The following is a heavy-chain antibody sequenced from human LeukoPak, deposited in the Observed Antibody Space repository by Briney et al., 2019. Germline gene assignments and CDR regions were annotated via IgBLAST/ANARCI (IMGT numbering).Heavy chain of an antibody. Sequence: SETLSLTCTVSGGSISSYYWNWIRQPAGKGLEWIGRIYTSGSTNYNPSLKRRVSMSVDTSKNQFSLKLSSVTAADTAVYYCARGKVVAGTPGQNSWDSWGQGTLVTVSS. CDR3: ARGKVVAGTPGQNSWDS. V-gene: IGHV4-4*07. J-gene: IGHJ4*02. CDR1: GGSISSYY. CDR2: IYTSGST. D-gene: IGHD6-19*01.